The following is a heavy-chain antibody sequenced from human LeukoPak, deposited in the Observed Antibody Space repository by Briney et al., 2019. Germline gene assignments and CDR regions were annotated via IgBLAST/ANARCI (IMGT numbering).Heavy chain of an antibody. D-gene: IGHD3-10*01. CDR2: IKQDGNEK. CDR1: GFTFSTYW. Sequence: QAGGSLRLSCAASGFTFSTYWMGWVRQAPGKGLEWVASIKQDGNEKYYVDSVKGRFTISRDNAENSLYPQMNSLRADDTAFYYCARPLLYYYGSETYFWFDPWGQGTLVTVSS. CDR3: ARPLLYYYGSETYFWFDP. J-gene: IGHJ5*02. V-gene: IGHV3-7*01.